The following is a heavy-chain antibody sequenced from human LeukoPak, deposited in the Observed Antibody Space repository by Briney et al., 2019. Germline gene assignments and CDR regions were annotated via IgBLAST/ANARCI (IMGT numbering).Heavy chain of an antibody. J-gene: IGHJ4*02. CDR3: SRENGAFSPFGY. V-gene: IGHV4-4*02. Sequence: SETLSLTCGVSGGSISNTNWWSWVRQPAGQGLEWIGEISLTGLTHYNPSLESRVTVSLDKSKNQLSLNLTSVTAADTAVYYCSRENGAFSPFGYWGQGTLVTVLS. CDR2: ISLTGLT. D-gene: IGHD2-8*01. CDR1: GGSISNTNW.